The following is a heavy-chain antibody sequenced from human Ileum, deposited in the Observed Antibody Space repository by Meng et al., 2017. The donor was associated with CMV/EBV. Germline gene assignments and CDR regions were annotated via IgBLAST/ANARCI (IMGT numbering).Heavy chain of an antibody. J-gene: IGHJ4*02. CDR3: ARGAGYM. CDR2: ASPNKGDT. D-gene: IGHD5-12*01. V-gene: IGHV1-2*02. Sequence: ASVKVSCKASGYTFTGYYMHWVRQAPGQGLEWMGWASPNKGDTNCAQKFQGRVTMTTDTSISTAYLELTGLTSDDTAVYYCARGAGYMRGQGTLVTVSS. CDR1: GYTFTGYY.